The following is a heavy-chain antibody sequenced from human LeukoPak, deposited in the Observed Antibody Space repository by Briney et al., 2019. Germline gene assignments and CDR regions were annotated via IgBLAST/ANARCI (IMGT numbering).Heavy chain of an antibody. CDR1: AFTFSSYG. Sequence: GGSLRLSCAASAFTFSSYGMHWVRQAPGKGLEWVAFIRYDGSNKYYADSVKGRFTISRDNSKNSLYLQMNSLRAEDMALYYCAKGRGLSYDYGVDYWGQGTLVTVSS. D-gene: IGHD4-17*01. CDR3: AKGRGLSYDYGVDY. V-gene: IGHV3-30*02. CDR2: IRYDGSNK. J-gene: IGHJ4*02.